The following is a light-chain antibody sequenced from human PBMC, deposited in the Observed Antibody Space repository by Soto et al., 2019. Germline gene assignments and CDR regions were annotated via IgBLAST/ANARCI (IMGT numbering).Light chain of an antibody. CDR1: QGIGND. J-gene: IGKJ1*01. Sequence: DIQMTQSPSSLSASVGDRVTITCRASQGIGNDLGWHQQKPGKAPKRLIYAASILQCGVASMFSGSGSGTECTFTISSLQPEDLATDLFVHDNNYPTYFGKGTNVEIK. V-gene: IGKV1-17*01. CDR3: VHDNNYPTY. CDR2: AAS.